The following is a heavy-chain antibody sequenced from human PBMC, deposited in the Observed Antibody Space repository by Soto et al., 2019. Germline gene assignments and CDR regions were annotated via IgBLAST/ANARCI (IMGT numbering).Heavy chain of an antibody. CDR2: ITNDGSST. J-gene: IGHJ4*02. CDR1: GFTFSSYA. Sequence: PGGSLRLSCAASGFTFSSYAMHWVRQAPGNGLVWVAVITNDGSSTSYADSVKGRFTISRDNAKNTLYLQMNSLRAEDTAVYYCARARTTVTYLFDYWGQGALVTVSS. D-gene: IGHD4-17*01. CDR3: ARARTTVTYLFDY. V-gene: IGHV3-30-3*01.